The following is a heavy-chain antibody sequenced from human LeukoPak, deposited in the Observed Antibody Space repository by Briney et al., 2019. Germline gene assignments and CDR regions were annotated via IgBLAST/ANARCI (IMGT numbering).Heavy chain of an antibody. CDR1: GYTFTSYY. CDR3: ATPGGAAAGFQNLYFDY. Sequence: ASVKVSCKASGYTFTSYYMHWARQAPGQGLEWMGITNPSGGSTSYAQKFQGRVTMTRDTSTSTVYMELSSLRSEDTAMYYCATPGGAAAGFQNLYFDYWGQGTLVTVSS. CDR2: TNPSGGST. V-gene: IGHV1-46*03. J-gene: IGHJ4*02. D-gene: IGHD6-13*01.